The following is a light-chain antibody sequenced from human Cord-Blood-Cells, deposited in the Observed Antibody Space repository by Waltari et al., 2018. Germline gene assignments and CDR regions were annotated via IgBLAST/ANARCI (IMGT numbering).Light chain of an antibody. V-gene: IGLV1-40*01. J-gene: IGLJ2*01. CDR1: SSNTGAGYD. CDR2: VNS. Sequence: QSVLTQPPSVSGAPGQRVTLSCTGSSSNTGAGYDVHWYQQLPGTAPKLLIYVNSNRPSGVPDRFSGSKSGTSASLAITGLQAEDEADYYCQSYDSSLSGVFGGGTKLTVL. CDR3: QSYDSSLSGV.